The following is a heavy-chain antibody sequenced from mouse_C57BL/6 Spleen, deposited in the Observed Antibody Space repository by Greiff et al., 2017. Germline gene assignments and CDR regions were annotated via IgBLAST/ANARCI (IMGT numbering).Heavy chain of an antibody. CDR2: IDPETGGT. J-gene: IGHJ3*01. CDR3: TRSSY. Sequence: QVQLQQSGAELVRPGASVTLSCKASGYTFTDYEMHWVKQTPVHGLEWIGAIDPETGGTAYNQKVKGKAILTADKSSSTAYMELRSLTSEDSAVYYWTRSSYWGQGTLVTVSA. V-gene: IGHV1-15*01. CDR1: GYTFTDYE.